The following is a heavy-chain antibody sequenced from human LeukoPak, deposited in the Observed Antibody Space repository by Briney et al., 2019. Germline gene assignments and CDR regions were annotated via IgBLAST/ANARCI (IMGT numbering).Heavy chain of an antibody. D-gene: IGHD2-2*01. CDR3: ARTTEGYCSSASCFGFSYSYYMDV. V-gene: IGHV1-2*02. Sequence: GASVKVSCKASGYTFTGYYMHWVRQAPGQGLEWMGWINPNSGGTNYAQKFQGRATMTRDTSISTAYMELSRLRSDDTAVYYCARTTEGYCSSASCFGFSYSYYMDVWGKGTTVTVSS. J-gene: IGHJ6*03. CDR1: GYTFTGYY. CDR2: INPNSGGT.